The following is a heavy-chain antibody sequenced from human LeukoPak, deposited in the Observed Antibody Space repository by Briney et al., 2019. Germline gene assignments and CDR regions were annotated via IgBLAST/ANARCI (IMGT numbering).Heavy chain of an antibody. CDR3: ARGRHRAAVAGYYYYYYGMDV. V-gene: IGHV4-4*07. Sequence: SKTLSLTCTVSGGSISSYYWSWIRQPAGRGLEWIGRIYTSGSTNYNPSLKSRVTMSVDTSKNQFSLKLSSVTAADTAVYYCARGRHRAAVAGYYYYYYGMDVWGQGTTVTVSS. D-gene: IGHD6-19*01. CDR1: GGSISSYY. J-gene: IGHJ6*02. CDR2: IYTSGST.